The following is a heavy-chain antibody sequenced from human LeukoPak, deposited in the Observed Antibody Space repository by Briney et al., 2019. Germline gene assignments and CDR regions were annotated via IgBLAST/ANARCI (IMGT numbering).Heavy chain of an antibody. V-gene: IGHV4-59*08. Sequence: SETLSLTCTVSGGSIGSDYWTWIRQPPGKGLEYIGYIYYTGGTNYNPSLKSRVTISVDTSKNQFSLKLSSVTAADTAVYFCAKYGDSGWVIDNWGQGTLVTVSS. J-gene: IGHJ4*02. D-gene: IGHD6-19*01. CDR1: GGSIGSDY. CDR3: AKYGDSGWVIDN. CDR2: IYYTGGT.